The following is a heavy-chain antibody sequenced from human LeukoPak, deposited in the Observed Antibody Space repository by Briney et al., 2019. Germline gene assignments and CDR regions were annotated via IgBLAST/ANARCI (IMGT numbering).Heavy chain of an antibody. CDR3: TRVGYIGEGIDY. J-gene: IGHJ4*02. D-gene: IGHD5-24*01. CDR1: GFPFSSYW. CDR2: IKQDGSKK. V-gene: IGHV3-7*04. Sequence: GGSLRLSCVASGFPFSSYWMTWVRQAPGKGLEWVANIKQDGSKKSYVDSVKGRFTISRDNAKNSLYLQVNSLRAEDTAIYYCTRVGYIGEGIDYWGQGTLVTVSS.